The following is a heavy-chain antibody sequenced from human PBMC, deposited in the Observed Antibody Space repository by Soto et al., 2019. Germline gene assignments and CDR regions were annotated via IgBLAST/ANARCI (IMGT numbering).Heavy chain of an antibody. CDR3: ERLTVDIVATGFDY. CDR2: IYYSGST. CDR1: GGSISSYY. Sequence: SETLSPTCTVSGGSISSYYWSWIRQPPGKGLEWIGYIYYSGSTNYNPSLKSRVTISVDTSKNQFSLKLSSVTAADTAVYYCERLTVDIVATGFDYWGQGTLVTV. D-gene: IGHD5-12*01. J-gene: IGHJ4*02. V-gene: IGHV4-59*01.